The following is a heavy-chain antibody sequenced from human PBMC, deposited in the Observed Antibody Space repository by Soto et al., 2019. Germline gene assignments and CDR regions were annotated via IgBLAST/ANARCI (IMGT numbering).Heavy chain of an antibody. Sequence: ASVKVSCKASGYTFTGYYMHWVRQAPGQGLEWMGWINPNSGGTNYAQKFQGRVTMTRDTSISTAYMELSRLRSDDTAVYYCARSLLYGSGSYYFYYFDYWGQGTLVTVSS. CDR1: GYTFTGYY. CDR2: INPNSGGT. D-gene: IGHD3-10*01. J-gene: IGHJ4*02. CDR3: ARSLLYGSGSYYFYYFDY. V-gene: IGHV1-2*02.